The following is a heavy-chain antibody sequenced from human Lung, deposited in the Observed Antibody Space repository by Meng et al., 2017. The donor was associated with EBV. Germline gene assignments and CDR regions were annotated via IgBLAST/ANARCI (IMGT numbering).Heavy chain of an antibody. CDR3: LRGSGGSV. CDR2: IPHRGSS. D-gene: IGHD3-10*01. CDR1: GDSITNHKC. V-gene: IGHV4-4*02. Sequence: QRQSSGPGLLMPSHTLSLSCAVPGDSITNHKCGVWVRQPLGKGQEWIGEIPHRGSSAYNLSLKSRVSMSIAKSKNQFSLKLTSVTAADTAVYHCLRGSGGSVWGQGTLVTVSS. J-gene: IGHJ1*01.